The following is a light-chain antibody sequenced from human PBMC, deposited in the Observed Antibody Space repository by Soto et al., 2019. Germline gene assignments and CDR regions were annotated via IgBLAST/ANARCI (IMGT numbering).Light chain of an antibody. CDR1: QDISTL. CDR2: GAS. CDR3: QQADSFPLT. Sequence: DIQMTQSPSSVSASIGDTVTITCRASQDISTLLAWYQQKPGKAPKLLIYGASTLESGVPSRFSGRGSGTDFTLTIGSLQTDDCATYFCQQADSFPLTFGGGTKVDIK. V-gene: IGKV1D-12*01. J-gene: IGKJ4*01.